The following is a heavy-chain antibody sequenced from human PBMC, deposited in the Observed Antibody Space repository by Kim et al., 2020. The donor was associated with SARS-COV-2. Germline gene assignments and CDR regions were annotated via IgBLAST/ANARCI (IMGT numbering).Heavy chain of an antibody. CDR3: ARGRLGSGFPYYLDY. Sequence: ASVKVSCTASGYTFPNYGITWVRQAPGQGLEYMGWIYVYNGKTNYAQKVQGRVTLTTDTSTNTAYMELRNLRSDDTAIYYCARGRLGSGFPYYLDYWGPGTPVTVSS. J-gene: IGHJ4*02. CDR2: IYVYNGKT. CDR1: GYTFPNYG. V-gene: IGHV1-18*04. D-gene: IGHD3-3*01.